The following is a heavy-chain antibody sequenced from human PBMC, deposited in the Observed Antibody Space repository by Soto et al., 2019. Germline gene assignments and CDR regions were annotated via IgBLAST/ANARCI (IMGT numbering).Heavy chain of an antibody. D-gene: IGHD2-2*01. Sequence: SVKVSFKASGGTFSSYAISWLRQAPGQGLEWMGGIIPIFGTANYAQKFQGRVTITADKSTSTAYMELSSLRSEDTAVYYCARGYCSSTSCYPPRLELPGGMDVWGQGTTVTVSS. CDR2: IIPIFGTA. V-gene: IGHV1-69*06. CDR3: ARGYCSSTSCYPPRLELPGGMDV. CDR1: GGTFSSYA. J-gene: IGHJ6*02.